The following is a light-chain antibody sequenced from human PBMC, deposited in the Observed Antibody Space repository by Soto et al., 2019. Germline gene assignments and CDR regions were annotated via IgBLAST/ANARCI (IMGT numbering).Light chain of an antibody. CDR1: QSVTAGY. CDR2: ETS. Sequence: EIVLTQSPATLSLSPGESATLSCRASQSVTAGYFAWYQQKSGQAPRLIIYETSSRITGVPDRFSGSGSGTDFTLTISRLEPEDFAVYFCQQYGNSPTFGQGTKVEIK. CDR3: QQYGNSPT. V-gene: IGKV3-20*01. J-gene: IGKJ1*01.